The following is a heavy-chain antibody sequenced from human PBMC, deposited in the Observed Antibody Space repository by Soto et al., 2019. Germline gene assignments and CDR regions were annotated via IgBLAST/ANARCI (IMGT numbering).Heavy chain of an antibody. CDR1: XXTFSGYV. CDR3: ATHGLGVSSPPYFDN. D-gene: IGHD3-16*01. CDR2: FVPLFGTT. V-gene: IGHV1-69*01. Sequence: QLVQSGSEVKKPGSSVKVSCQASXXTFSGYVVTWVRQAPGQGLEWMGEFVPLFGTTNYAQRFSGRITITAEESTSTAYMELRTLRSDDTAVYYCATHGLGVSSPPYFDNWGQGTLVTVSS. J-gene: IGHJ4*02.